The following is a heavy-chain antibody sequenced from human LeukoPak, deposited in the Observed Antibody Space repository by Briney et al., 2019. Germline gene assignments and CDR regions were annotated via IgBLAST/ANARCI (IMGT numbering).Heavy chain of an antibody. D-gene: IGHD5-18*01. V-gene: IGHV3-21*01. CDR1: GFTFSSYS. CDR3: AREARGGYSYVDRYYYYMDV. CDR2: ISSSSSYI. J-gene: IGHJ6*03. Sequence: PGGSLRLSCAASGFTFSSYSMNWVRPAPGKGLERVSSISSSSSYIYYADSVKGRFTISRANAKTSLYLQMVSLGAEDTAVYDCAREARGGYSYVDRYYYYMDVWGKGTTVTVSS.